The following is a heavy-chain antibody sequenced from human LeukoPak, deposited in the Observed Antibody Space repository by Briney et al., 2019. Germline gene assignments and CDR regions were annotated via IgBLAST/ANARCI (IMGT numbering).Heavy chain of an antibody. CDR2: INTDGSST. V-gene: IGHV3-74*01. CDR3: ARGYNWNYHFDY. CDR1: GFTFSSYW. J-gene: IGHJ4*02. Sequence: PGGSLRLSCAASGFTFSSYWMHWVRQAPGKGLVWVSRINTDGSSTSYADSVKGRFTISRDNAKNTLYLQMNSLRAEDTAVYYCARGYNWNYHFDYWGQGTLVTVSS. D-gene: IGHD1-1*01.